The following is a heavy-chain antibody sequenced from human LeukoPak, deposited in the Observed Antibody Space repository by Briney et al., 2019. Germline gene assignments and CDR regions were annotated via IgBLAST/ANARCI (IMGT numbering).Heavy chain of an antibody. CDR1: GFTFSNYW. Sequence: GGSLRLSCAASGFTFSNYWMHWVRQAPGKGLVWVSHINSDGSRTNYAASVKGRFTISRDSAKNTLYLQMNSLRAADTAVYYCARDRRYSMDVWGQGITVTVSS. D-gene: IGHD2-2*02. J-gene: IGHJ6*02. V-gene: IGHV3-74*01. CDR3: ARDRRYSMDV. CDR2: INSDGSRT.